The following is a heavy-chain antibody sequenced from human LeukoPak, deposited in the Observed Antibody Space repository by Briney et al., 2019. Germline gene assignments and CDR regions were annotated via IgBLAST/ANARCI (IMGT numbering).Heavy chain of an antibody. V-gene: IGHV1-69*06. J-gene: IGHJ4*02. D-gene: IGHD3-22*01. CDR3: ARAAYGSGYTAEVADY. Sequence: SVKVSCKASGGTFSSYAISWVRQAPGQGLEWMGGIIPIFGTTNYAQKFQGRVTITADKSTSTAYMELSSLRSEDTAVYYCARAAYGSGYTAEVADYWGQGTLVTVSS. CDR1: GGTFSSYA. CDR2: IIPIFGTT.